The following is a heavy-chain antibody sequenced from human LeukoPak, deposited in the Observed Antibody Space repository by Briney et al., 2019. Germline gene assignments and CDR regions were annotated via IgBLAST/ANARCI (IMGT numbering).Heavy chain of an antibody. J-gene: IGHJ4*02. CDR1: GFTFSSYA. CDR2: ISYDGGNK. V-gene: IGHV3-30-3*01. Sequence: GGSLRLSCAASGFTFSSYAMRWVRQAPGKGLELVAVISYDGGNKYYADSVKGRITISRDNSKNTLYLQMNSLRAEDTAVYYCARDPSSGLTDYFDYWGQGTLVTVSS. D-gene: IGHD6-19*01. CDR3: ARDPSSGLTDYFDY.